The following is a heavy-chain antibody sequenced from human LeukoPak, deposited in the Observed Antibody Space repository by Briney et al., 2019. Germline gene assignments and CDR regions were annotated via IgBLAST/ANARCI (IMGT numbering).Heavy chain of an antibody. D-gene: IGHD1-1*01. Sequence: PGGSLRLSCAASGFTFSSYGINWVRQAPGEGLEWVSFIGTTSSYIYYADSVKGRFTISRDNAKNSVYLQMSSLRAEDTAVYYCARGSYGWHDRWDYWGQGTLVTVSS. V-gene: IGHV3-21*01. CDR1: GFTFSSYG. CDR3: ARGSYGWHDRWDY. CDR2: IGTTSSYI. J-gene: IGHJ4*02.